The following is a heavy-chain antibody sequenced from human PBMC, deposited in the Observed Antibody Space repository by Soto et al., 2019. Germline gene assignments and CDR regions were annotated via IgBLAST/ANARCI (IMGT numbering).Heavy chain of an antibody. Sequence: PGGSLRLSCAASGFTVNSYQMSWVRQAPGKGLEWVSVIYSGGTTYYADAVKGRFAISRDDSKNTLFLRMNNLRAEDTAVYYCARVQYRSGIDSFDMWGQGTMVTVSS. CDR2: IYSGGTT. D-gene: IGHD6-25*01. CDR3: ARVQYRSGIDSFDM. V-gene: IGHV3-66*01. J-gene: IGHJ3*02. CDR1: GFTVNSYQ.